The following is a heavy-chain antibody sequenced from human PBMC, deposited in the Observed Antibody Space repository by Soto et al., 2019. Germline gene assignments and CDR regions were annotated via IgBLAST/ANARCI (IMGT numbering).Heavy chain of an antibody. CDR2: IENDGTKT. V-gene: IGHV3-23*03. J-gene: IGHJ4*02. Sequence: VGSLRLSCAGSGLTLSDHFMTWVRQAPGKGLEWISCIENDGTKTYYADSVKGRFTISRDNSRNTLYLQMNSLGAEDAALYYCAKALVGEVGATDYWGQGTLVTVSS. CDR1: GLTLSDHF. CDR3: AKALVGEVGATDY. D-gene: IGHD1-26*01.